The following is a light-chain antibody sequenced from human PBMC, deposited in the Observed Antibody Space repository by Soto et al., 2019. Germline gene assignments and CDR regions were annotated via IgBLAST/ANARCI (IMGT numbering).Light chain of an antibody. J-gene: IGKJ2*01. V-gene: IGKV3-20*01. CDR1: HSVSSTY. CDR2: GAS. CDR3: QQYGSSPPYT. Sequence: EIVLTQSPGTLSLSPGERATLSCRASHSVSSTYLAWYQQKPGQAPRLLLYGASSRATGIPDRFSGSGFGTDFTLTISRLEPEDFAVYYCQQYGSSPPYTFGQGTKLEIK.